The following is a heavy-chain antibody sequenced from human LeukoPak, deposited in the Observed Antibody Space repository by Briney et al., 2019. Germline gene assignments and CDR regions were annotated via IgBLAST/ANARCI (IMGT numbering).Heavy chain of an antibody. V-gene: IGHV3-11*01. CDR1: GFTFSNFY. Sequence: GGSLRLSCAASGFTFSNFYMSWIRQAPGKGLEWLSYISSSGATISYADSVKGRFTTSRDNAKNSLYPQMNSLRAEDTAMYYCARDSTTSSWNDYWGQGILVTVSS. CDR3: ARDSTTSSWNDY. J-gene: IGHJ4*02. CDR2: ISSSGATI. D-gene: IGHD6-13*01.